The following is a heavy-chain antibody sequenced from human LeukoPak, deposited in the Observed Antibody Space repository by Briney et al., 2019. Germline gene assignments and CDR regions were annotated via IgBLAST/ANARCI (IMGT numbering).Heavy chain of an antibody. V-gene: IGHV1-46*01. J-gene: IGHJ6*02. CDR3: ARGCDFWSGETRDYYYYYGMDV. CDR2: INPSGGST. CDR1: GYTFTSYY. D-gene: IGHD3-3*01. Sequence: ASVKVSCKASGYTFTSYYMHWVRQAPGQGLEWMGIINPSGGSTSYAQKFQGRVTMTRDTSTSTVYMELSSLRSEDTAVYYCARGCDFWSGETRDYYYYYGMDVWGQGTTVTVFS.